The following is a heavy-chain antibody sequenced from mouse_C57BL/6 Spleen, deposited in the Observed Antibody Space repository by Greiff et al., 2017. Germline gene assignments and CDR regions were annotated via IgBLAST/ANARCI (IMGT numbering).Heavy chain of an antibody. V-gene: IGHV5-4*01. CDR3: ARDQGYYGNFFDY. Sequence: EVQVVESGGGLVKPGGSLKLSCAASGFTFSSYAMSWVRQTPEKRLEWVATISDGGSYTYYPDNVKGRFTISRDNAKNNLYLQMSHLKSEDTAMYYCARDQGYYGNFFDYWGQGTTLTVSS. J-gene: IGHJ2*01. CDR1: GFTFSSYA. CDR2: ISDGGSYT. D-gene: IGHD1-1*02.